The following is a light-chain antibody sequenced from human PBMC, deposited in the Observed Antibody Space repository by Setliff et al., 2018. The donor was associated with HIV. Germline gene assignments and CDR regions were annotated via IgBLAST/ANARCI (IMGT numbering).Light chain of an antibody. V-gene: IGLV2-14*03. J-gene: IGLJ1*01. Sequence: QSALTQPASVSGSPGQSITISCTGTSSDVGAYNYVSWYQQYPAKAPKLMIYDVSVRPSGVSTRFSGSKSGNTASLTISGLQAEDEADYCCSSYTSNNARVFGTGTKVNVL. CDR3: SSYTSNNARV. CDR1: SSDVGAYNY. CDR2: DVS.